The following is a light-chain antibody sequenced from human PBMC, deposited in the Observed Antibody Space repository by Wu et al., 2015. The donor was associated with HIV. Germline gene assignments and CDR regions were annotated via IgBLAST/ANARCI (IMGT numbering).Light chain of an antibody. CDR2: STS. CDR1: QSVSSNY. Sequence: EIVLTQSPGTLSLSPGERATLSCRASQSVSSNYLAWYQQKPGQPPRLLIYSTSNDRPTRVQTSRGSGSGTDFTLTIRRLQREDIAVYYCQFYSIPLRTFGQGTKVEFK. J-gene: IGKJ1*01. V-gene: IGKV3-20*01. CDR3: QFYSIPLRT.